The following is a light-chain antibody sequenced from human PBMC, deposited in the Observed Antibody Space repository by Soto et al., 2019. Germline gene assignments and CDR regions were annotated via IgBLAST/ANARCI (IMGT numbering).Light chain of an antibody. Sequence: IQMTQSPSNVSASVGDRVTITCRASPPITAWLAWHQQKPGKAPKVLIYKTSDLEKGVPSRFSGSGSGTEVTLTISSLQPDDVATYYCQQYYRRETFGQGTKVEV. V-gene: IGKV1-5*03. J-gene: IGKJ1*01. CDR3: QQYYRRET. CDR2: KTS. CDR1: PPITAW.